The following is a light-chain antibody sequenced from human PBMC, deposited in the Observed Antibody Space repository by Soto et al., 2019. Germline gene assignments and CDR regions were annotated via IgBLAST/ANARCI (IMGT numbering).Light chain of an antibody. V-gene: IGKV3-15*01. Sequence: EIVMTQSPATLSVSPGERATLSCRASQSVSSNLAWYQQKPGQAPRLLIYGASTRATGIPARFSGSGSVTEFTLTISSLLSEDFAVYYCHQYNNWPPYTFGQGTKLQIK. J-gene: IGKJ2*01. CDR3: HQYNNWPPYT. CDR1: QSVSSN. CDR2: GAS.